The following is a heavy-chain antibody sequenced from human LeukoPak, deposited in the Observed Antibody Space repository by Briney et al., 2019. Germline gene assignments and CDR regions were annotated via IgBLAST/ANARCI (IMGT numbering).Heavy chain of an antibody. CDR2: IYHSGST. J-gene: IGHJ4*02. CDR3: AGAYYDILTGYSHFDY. D-gene: IGHD3-9*01. Sequence: SETLSLTCAVSGGSISSGGYSWSWIRQPPGKGLEWIGYIYHSGSTYYNPSLKSRVTISVDRSKNQFSLKLSSVTAADTAVYYCAGAYYDILTGYSHFDYWGQRTLVTVPS. V-gene: IGHV4-30-2*01. CDR1: GGSISSGGYS.